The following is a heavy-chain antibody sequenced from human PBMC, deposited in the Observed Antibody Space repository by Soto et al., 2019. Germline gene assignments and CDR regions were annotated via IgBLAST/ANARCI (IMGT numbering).Heavy chain of an antibody. CDR1: GFTFSSYG. Sequence: GGSLRLSCAASGFTFSSYGMHWVRQAPGKGLEWVAVIWYDGSNKYYADSVKGRFTISRDNSKNTLYLQMNSLRAEDTAAYYCTTDVWVGTETGYWGQGTLVTVSS. J-gene: IGHJ4*02. CDR2: IWYDGSNK. D-gene: IGHD3-10*01. V-gene: IGHV3-33*01. CDR3: TTDVWVGTETGY.